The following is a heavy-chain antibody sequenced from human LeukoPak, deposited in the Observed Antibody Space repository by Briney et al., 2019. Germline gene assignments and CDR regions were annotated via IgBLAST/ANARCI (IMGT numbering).Heavy chain of an antibody. CDR1: GGSFSGYY. CDR3: ARFTGYSSGWKIDY. D-gene: IGHD6-19*01. Sequence: SETRSLTCAVYGGSFSGYYWSWIRQPPGKGLEWIGEINHSGSTNYNPSLKSRVTISVDTSKNQFSLKLSSVTAADTAVYYCARFTGYSSGWKIDYWGQGTLVTVSS. V-gene: IGHV4-34*01. CDR2: INHSGST. J-gene: IGHJ4*02.